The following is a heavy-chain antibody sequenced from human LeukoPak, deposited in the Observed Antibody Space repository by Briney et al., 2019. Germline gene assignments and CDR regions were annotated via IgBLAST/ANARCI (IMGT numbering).Heavy chain of an antibody. CDR3: ARDGSDSSGYDYSYFQH. D-gene: IGHD5-12*01. J-gene: IGHJ1*01. CDR1: GFTFSSYS. CDR2: ISSSSYI. V-gene: IGHV3-21*01. Sequence: PGGSLRLSCAASGFTFSSYSMNWVRQAPGKGLEWVSSISSSSYIYYADSVKGRFTISRDNAKNSLYLQMNSLRAEDTAVYYCARDGSDSSGYDYSYFQHWGQGTLVTVSS.